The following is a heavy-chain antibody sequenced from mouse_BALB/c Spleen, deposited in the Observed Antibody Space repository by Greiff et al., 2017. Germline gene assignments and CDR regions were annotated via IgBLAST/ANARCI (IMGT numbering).Heavy chain of an antibody. CDR1: GFSLTSYG. CDR2: IWSGGST. J-gene: IGHJ3*01. D-gene: IGHD2-4*01. Sequence: VHLVESGPGLVQPSLSLSITCTVSGFSLTSYGVHWVRQSPGKGLEWLGVIWSGGSTDYNAAFISRLSISKDNSKSQVFFKMNSLQANDTAIYYCARDYDEGFAYWGQGTLVTVSA. V-gene: IGHV2-2*02. CDR3: ARDYDEGFAY.